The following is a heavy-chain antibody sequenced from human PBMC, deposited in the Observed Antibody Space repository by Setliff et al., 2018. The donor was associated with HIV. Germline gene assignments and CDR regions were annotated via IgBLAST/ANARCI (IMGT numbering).Heavy chain of an antibody. D-gene: IGHD5-18*01. CDR3: LRGSIQVPGLDHMDV. Sequence: GRSLRLSCAASGFTFSSYSMNWVRQAPGKGLEWVSGLGVRGDTYYTGSVKGRFAISRESAKNSLYLQMSNLGPEDTGVYYCLRGSIQVPGLDHMDVCGKGTTVTVSS. V-gene: IGHV3-13*01. CDR2: LGVRGDT. J-gene: IGHJ6*03. CDR1: GFTFSSYS.